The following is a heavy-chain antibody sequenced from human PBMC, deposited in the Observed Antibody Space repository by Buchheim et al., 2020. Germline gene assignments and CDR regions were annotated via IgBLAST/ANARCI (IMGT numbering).Heavy chain of an antibody. Sequence: VQLVESGGGVVQPGRSLRLSCAASGFIFSSYGMHWVRQARGKGLVWVSRINSDGSGTNYADSVKGRFTISRDNAKNTVYLQMNSLRVEDTAVYYCLGGVDYWGQGTL. V-gene: IGHV3-74*02. CDR1: GFIFSSYG. J-gene: IGHJ4*02. CDR2: INSDGSGT. CDR3: LGGVDY.